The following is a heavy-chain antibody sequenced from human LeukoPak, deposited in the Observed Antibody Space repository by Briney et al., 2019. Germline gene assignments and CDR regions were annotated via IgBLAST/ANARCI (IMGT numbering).Heavy chain of an antibody. Sequence: ASAKVSCKASGYTFTGYYMHWVRQAPGQGLEWMGWINPNSGGTNYAQKFQGRVTMTRDTSISTAYMELSRLRSDDTAVYYCARDNIVVVPAANIFGYWGQGTLVTVSS. CDR3: ARDNIVVVPAANIFGY. CDR2: INPNSGGT. V-gene: IGHV1-2*02. CDR1: GYTFTGYY. J-gene: IGHJ4*02. D-gene: IGHD2-2*01.